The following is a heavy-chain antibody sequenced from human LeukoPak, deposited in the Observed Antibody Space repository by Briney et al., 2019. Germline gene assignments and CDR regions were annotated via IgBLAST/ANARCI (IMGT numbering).Heavy chain of an antibody. V-gene: IGHV3-9*01. CDR3: AKANRGILTGENWFDP. Sequence: GGSLRLSCAASGFTFDDYAMHWVRQAPGKGLEWVSGISWNSGSIGYADSVKGRFTISRDNAKNSLYLQMNILRAEDTALYYCAKANRGILTGENWFDPWGQGTLVTVSS. J-gene: IGHJ5*02. CDR2: ISWNSGSI. CDR1: GFTFDDYA. D-gene: IGHD3-9*01.